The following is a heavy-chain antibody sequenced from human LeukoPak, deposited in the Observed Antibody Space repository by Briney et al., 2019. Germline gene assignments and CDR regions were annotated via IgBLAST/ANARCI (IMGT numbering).Heavy chain of an antibody. V-gene: IGHV1-2*02. CDR3: ARGYFGDYVLDT. J-gene: IGHJ5*02. Sequence: ASVKVSCKAYGYRFRDHYIHWVRQAPGQGLEYLGWTNPNSGGTNYAQKFQGRVTLTRDTSIDTAYIHLDSLTSDDTAVYFCARGYFGDYVLDTWGQGTLVTVSS. D-gene: IGHD4-17*01. CDR1: GYRFRDHY. CDR2: TNPNSGGT.